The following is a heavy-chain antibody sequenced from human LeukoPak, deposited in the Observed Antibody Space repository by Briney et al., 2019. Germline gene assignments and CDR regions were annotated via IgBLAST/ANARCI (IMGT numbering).Heavy chain of an antibody. CDR2: ISGSATTI. V-gene: IGHV3-48*03. D-gene: IGHD3-10*01. Sequence: GGSLRLSCVASGFTFSSFEMNWVRRPPGKGLEFVSYISGSATTIYYADSVKGRFTISRDNAKNSLYLQMNSLRAEDTAVYYCARRALPEFWGQGTLGTVSA. CDR3: ARRALPEF. J-gene: IGHJ4*02. CDR1: GFTFSSFE.